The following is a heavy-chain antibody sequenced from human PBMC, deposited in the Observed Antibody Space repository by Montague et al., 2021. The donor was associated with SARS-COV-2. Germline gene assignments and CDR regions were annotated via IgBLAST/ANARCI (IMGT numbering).Heavy chain of an antibody. D-gene: IGHD6-19*01. CDR3: ARETFTSVWFHQFDY. J-gene: IGHJ4*02. Sequence: SETLSLTCTLSGGSIRSSNYYWGWIRQPPGKGLEWIGSIYYSGTTYYNPSLQSRVTISVDTSKNQFSLKLSSVTAADTAVYYCARETFTSVWFHQFDYWGQGTLVTVSS. V-gene: IGHV4-39*01. CDR2: IYYSGTT. CDR1: GGSIRSSNYY.